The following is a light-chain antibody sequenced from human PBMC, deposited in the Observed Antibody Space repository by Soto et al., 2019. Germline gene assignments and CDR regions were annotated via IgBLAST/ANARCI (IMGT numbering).Light chain of an antibody. CDR3: QQYGASPGT. V-gene: IGKV3-20*01. Sequence: EIVLTQSPDTLSLSPGERATLSCRASQSVSSNHLAWYQQKPGLAPRLLIYDASSRATGVPDRFSGGGSGIDFTLTISRLEPEDFAVYYCQQYGASPGTFGQGTKVDIK. J-gene: IGKJ1*01. CDR1: QSVSSNH. CDR2: DAS.